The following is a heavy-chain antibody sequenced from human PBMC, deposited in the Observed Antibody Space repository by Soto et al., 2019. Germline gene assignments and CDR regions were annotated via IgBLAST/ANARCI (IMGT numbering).Heavy chain of an antibody. J-gene: IGHJ6*03. CDR2: TYYRSKWYN. CDR3: ARGSTPGYCSGGSCYSSYYYYYMDV. Sequence: PSQTLSLTCAISGDSVSSNSAAWNWIRQSPSRGLEWLGRTYYRSKWYNDYAVSVKSRITINPDTSKNQFSLQLNSVTPEDTAVYYCARGSTPGYCSGGSCYSSYYYYYMDVWGKGTTVTVSS. D-gene: IGHD2-15*01. CDR1: GDSVSSNSAA. V-gene: IGHV6-1*01.